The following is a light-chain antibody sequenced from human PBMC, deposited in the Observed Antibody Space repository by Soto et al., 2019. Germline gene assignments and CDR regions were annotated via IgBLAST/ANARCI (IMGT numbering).Light chain of an antibody. J-gene: IGKJ4*01. CDR1: QSVSSY. CDR3: QQRSKWPSLT. V-gene: IGKV3-11*01. Sequence: EIVLTQSPATLALSPGERATLSCRASQSVSSYLAWYQQKPGQAPRLLIYDASNRATGIPARFSGSGSGKDFTITISSLETEDFAVYYCQQRSKWPSLTFCGGPKVEIK. CDR2: DAS.